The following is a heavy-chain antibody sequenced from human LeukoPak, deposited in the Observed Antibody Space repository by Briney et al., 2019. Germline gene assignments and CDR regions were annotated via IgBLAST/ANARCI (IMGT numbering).Heavy chain of an antibody. CDR2: LNPNNGGT. V-gene: IGHV1-2*02. J-gene: IGHJ5*02. CDR3: AKTNPYYYDSSGYYGENWFDP. CDR1: GYTFTGYY. Sequence: ASVKVSCKASGYTFTGYYIYWVRQAPGQGLEWMGWLNPNNGGTNYAQKFQGRVTMVRDTSISTAYMELSSLRSDDTAVYYCAKTNPYYYDSSGYYGENWFDPWGQGTLVTVSS. D-gene: IGHD3-22*01.